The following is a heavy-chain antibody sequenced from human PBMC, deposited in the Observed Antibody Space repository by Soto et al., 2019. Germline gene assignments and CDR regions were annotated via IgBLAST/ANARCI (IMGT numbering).Heavy chain of an antibody. J-gene: IGHJ4*02. CDR2: ISWNSGSI. CDR1: GFTFDDYA. D-gene: IGHD6-13*01. Sequence: GGSLRLSCAASGFTFDDYAMHWVRQAPGKGLEWVSGISWNSGSIGYADSVKGRFTISRDNAKNSLYLQMNSLRAEDTALYYCAKLKYSSSWFYDYWGQGTLVTVSS. V-gene: IGHV3-9*01. CDR3: AKLKYSSSWFYDY.